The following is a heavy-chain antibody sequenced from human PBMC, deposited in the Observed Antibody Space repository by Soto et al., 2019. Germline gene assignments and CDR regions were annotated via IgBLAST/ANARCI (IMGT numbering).Heavy chain of an antibody. J-gene: IGHJ4*02. CDR1: GFTFSSYA. CDR2: ISSSSGTI. CDR3: ARTTFLYCSGGSCYSPTLPPLDPFDY. D-gene: IGHD2-15*01. V-gene: IGHV3-48*01. Sequence: PGGSLRLSCAASGFTFSSYAMSWVRQAPGKGLEWVSSISSSSGTIYYADSVKGRFTISRDNSKNSLYLQMNSLRAEDTAVYYCARTTFLYCSGGSCYSPTLPPLDPFDYWGQGTLVTVSS.